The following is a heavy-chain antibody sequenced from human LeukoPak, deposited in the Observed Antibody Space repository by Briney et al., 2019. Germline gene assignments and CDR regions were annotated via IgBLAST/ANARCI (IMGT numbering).Heavy chain of an antibody. CDR3: ATDFYDST. Sequence: GGSLRLSCATSGFTFSNAWMNWVRQAPGKGLEWVGCIRSNSDGGTIDYAAPVKGRFTLSRDDSKTTLYLQMNSLQTEDTAVYYCATDFYDSTWGQGTLVTVSS. D-gene: IGHD3-22*01. CDR1: GFTFSNAW. CDR2: IRSNSDGGTI. V-gene: IGHV3-15*07. J-gene: IGHJ5*02.